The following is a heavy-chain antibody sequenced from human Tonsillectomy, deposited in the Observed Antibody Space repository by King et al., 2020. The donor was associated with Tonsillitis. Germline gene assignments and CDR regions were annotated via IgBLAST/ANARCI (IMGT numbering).Heavy chain of an antibody. D-gene: IGHD2-2*01. CDR3: AKDVDVVPAAMNDYFDY. J-gene: IGHJ4*02. CDR2: LSGSGGST. CDR1: GFTFSSYA. V-gene: IGHV3-23*04. Sequence: VQLVESGGGLVRPGGSLRLSCAASGFTFSSYAMSWVRQAPGEGLEGVSGLSGSGGSTFYAVSVKGPFPISRDNSKNMLFLQMNSLRAEDAAVYYCAKDVDVVPAAMNDYFDYWGQGTLVTVSS.